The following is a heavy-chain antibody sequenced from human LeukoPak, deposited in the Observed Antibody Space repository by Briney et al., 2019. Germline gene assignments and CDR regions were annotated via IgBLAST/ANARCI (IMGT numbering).Heavy chain of an antibody. CDR1: GGSISSSNW. J-gene: IGHJ4*02. CDR3: ARVWYYDSSGLLDY. CDR2: IYHSGST. V-gene: IGHV4-4*02. Sequence: PSGTLSLTCAVSGGSISSSNWWSWVRQPPGKGLEWIGEIYHSGSTNYNPSLKSRVTISVDKSKNQFSLKLSSVTAADTAVYYCARVWYYDSSGLLDYWGQGTLVTVSS. D-gene: IGHD3-22*01.